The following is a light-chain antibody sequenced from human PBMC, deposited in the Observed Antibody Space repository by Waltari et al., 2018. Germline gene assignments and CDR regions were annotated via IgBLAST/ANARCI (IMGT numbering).Light chain of an antibody. CDR1: QDISTY. CDR3: QQLSSYPLT. J-gene: IGKJ4*01. V-gene: IGKV1-9*01. CDR2: VAS. Sequence: DIQLTQSPSPLSASVGDRVVITCRASQDISTYLTWDQQKPGKAPKLLIYVASTLQSGVPSRFSGDGSGTEFTLTIRSVQPEDFATYYCQQLSSYPLTFGGGTKVEI.